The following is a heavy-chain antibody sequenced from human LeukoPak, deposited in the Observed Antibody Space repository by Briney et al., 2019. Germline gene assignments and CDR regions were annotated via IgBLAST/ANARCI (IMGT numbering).Heavy chain of an antibody. Sequence: SETLSLTCTVSGGSISSGGYYWSWIRQHPGKGLEWIGYIYYSGSTYYNPSLKSRLTISVDTSKNQFSLKLSSVTAADTAVYYCAALHYYYDSSGYYFDYWGQGTLVTVSS. V-gene: IGHV4-31*03. D-gene: IGHD3-22*01. CDR1: GGSISSGGYY. CDR3: AALHYYYDSSGYYFDY. CDR2: IYYSGST. J-gene: IGHJ4*02.